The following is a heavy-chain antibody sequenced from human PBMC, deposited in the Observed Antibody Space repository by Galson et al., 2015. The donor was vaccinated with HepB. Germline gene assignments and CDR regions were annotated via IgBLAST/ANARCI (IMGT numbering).Heavy chain of an antibody. CDR2: FDPEDGET. D-gene: IGHD1-26*01. CDR3: ATGWASGSYYRNFDY. J-gene: IGHJ4*02. V-gene: IGHV1-24*01. Sequence: SVKVSCKVSGYTLTELSMHWVRQAPGKGLEWMGGFDPEDGETIYAQKFQGRVTMTEDTSTDTAYMELSSLRSEDTAVYYCATGWASGSYYRNFDYWGQGTLVTVSS. CDR1: GYTLTELS.